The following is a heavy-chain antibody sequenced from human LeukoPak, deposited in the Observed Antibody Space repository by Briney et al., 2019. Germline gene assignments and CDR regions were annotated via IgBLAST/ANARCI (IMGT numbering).Heavy chain of an antibody. V-gene: IGHV3-30-3*01. D-gene: IGHD3-3*01. Sequence: GSLRLSCAASGFTFSSYAMHWVRQAPGKGLEWVAVISYDGSNKYYADSVKGRFTISRDNSKNTLYLQMNSLRAEDTAVYYCARDQYYDFWSGSLGYWGQGTLVTVSS. CDR2: ISYDGSNK. J-gene: IGHJ4*02. CDR3: ARDQYYDFWSGSLGY. CDR1: GFTFSSYA.